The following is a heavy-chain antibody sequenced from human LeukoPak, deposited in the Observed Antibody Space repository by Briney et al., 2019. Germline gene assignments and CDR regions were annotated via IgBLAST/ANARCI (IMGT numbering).Heavy chain of an antibody. Sequence: NSSETLSLTCTVSGGSISSSSYYWGWIRQPPGKGLEWIGSIYYSGSTYYNPSLKSRVTISVDTSKNQFSLKLSSVTAADTAVYYCARDRLEHAAAAPWAFDIWGQGTMVTVSS. V-gene: IGHV4-39*07. CDR3: ARDRLEHAAAAPWAFDI. D-gene: IGHD6-13*01. CDR1: GGSISSSSYY. J-gene: IGHJ3*02. CDR2: IYYSGST.